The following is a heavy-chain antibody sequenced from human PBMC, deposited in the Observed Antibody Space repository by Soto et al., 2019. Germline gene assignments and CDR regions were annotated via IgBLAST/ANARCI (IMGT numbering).Heavy chain of an antibody. Sequence: GGSLRLSCAASGFTFSDYYMSWIRQAPGKGLEWVSYISSGGTTIYYADSVKGRFTIPRDDAKNSLYLQMNSLRAEDTAVYFCATKGGGNYFGFDPWGQGTLVTVSS. CDR1: GFTFSDYY. J-gene: IGHJ5*02. D-gene: IGHD3-10*01. CDR2: ISSGGTTI. CDR3: ATKGGGNYFGFDP. V-gene: IGHV3-11*01.